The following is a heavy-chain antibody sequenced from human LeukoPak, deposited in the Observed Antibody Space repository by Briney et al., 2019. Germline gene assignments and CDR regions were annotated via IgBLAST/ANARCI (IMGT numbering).Heavy chain of an antibody. CDR2: IWSDGSNK. D-gene: IGHD6-25*01. Sequence: GGSLRLSCAASGFAFSDFWMHWVRQAPGKGLEWVAVIWSDGSNKYYADSVKGRFTISRDNSKNMLYLQTNSLRAEDTALYSCARASGPFDYWGQGTLVTVSS. CDR3: ARASGPFDY. V-gene: IGHV3-33*08. CDR1: GFAFSDFW. J-gene: IGHJ4*02.